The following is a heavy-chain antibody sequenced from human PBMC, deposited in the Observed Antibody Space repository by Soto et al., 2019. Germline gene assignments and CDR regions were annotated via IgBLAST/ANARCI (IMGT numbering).Heavy chain of an antibody. CDR3: ATDYYGSGSYYKQFDY. CDR2: INPNSGGT. V-gene: IGHV1-2*04. Sequence: ASVKVSCKASGYTFTGYYMHWVRQAPGQGLEWMGWINPNSGGTNYAQKFQGWVTMTRDTSISTAYMELSRLGFDDTALYYCATDYYGSGSYYKQFDYWGQGTLVTVSS. D-gene: IGHD3-10*01. J-gene: IGHJ4*02. CDR1: GYTFTGYY.